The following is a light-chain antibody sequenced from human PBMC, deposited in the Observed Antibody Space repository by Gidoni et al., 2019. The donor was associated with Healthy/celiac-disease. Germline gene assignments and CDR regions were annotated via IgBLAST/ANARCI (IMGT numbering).Light chain of an antibody. CDR2: GNH. CDR1: SLRIYY. V-gene: IGLV3-19*01. J-gene: IGLJ2*01. Sequence: SSELTQDPAVFVALGQTVRITCQGDSLRIYYASWYQQKPGQAPVLVIYGNHNRPSGIPDRFSGSSSGNTASLTITGAQAEDEADYYCNSRDSSGNHVVFGGGTKLTVL. CDR3: NSRDSSGNHVV.